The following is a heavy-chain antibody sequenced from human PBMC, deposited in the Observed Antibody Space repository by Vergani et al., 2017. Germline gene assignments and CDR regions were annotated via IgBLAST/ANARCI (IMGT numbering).Heavy chain of an antibody. Sequence: EVQLVESGGGLVQPGRSLRLSCAASGFPFDDYAMHWVRQAPGKGLEWVSGINWNSDSIAYADSVKGRFTISRDNAKNSLYLQMNSLRAEDTALYYCVKDIAASSNYWYFDLWGRGTLVALSS. J-gene: IGHJ2*01. D-gene: IGHD6-25*01. CDR2: INWNSDSI. CDR3: VKDIAASSNYWYFDL. V-gene: IGHV3-9*01. CDR1: GFPFDDYA.